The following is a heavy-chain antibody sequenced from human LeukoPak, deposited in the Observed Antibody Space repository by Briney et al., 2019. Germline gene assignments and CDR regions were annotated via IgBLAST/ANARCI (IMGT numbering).Heavy chain of an antibody. CDR2: IHHDESEK. J-gene: IGHJ4*02. CDR1: GFNLNYYW. V-gene: IGHV3-7*01. CDR3: SRWVSQYYFDY. D-gene: IGHD5-24*01. Sequence: PGGSLRLSCEASGFNLNYYWLGWVRQAPGKGLEWLALIHHDESEKYYVDSVKGRFSISRDNAKSSVYLQMDSLRVDDTAVYYCSRWVSQYYFDYWGQGALVSVSS.